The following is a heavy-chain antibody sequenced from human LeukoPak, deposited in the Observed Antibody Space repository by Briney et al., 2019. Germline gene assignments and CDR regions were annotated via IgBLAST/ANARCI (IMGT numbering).Heavy chain of an antibody. V-gene: IGHV6-1*01. Sequence: SQTLSLTCAISGDSVSSNSAAWNWIRQSPSRGLEWLGRTYYRSKWYNDYAVSVKSRITINPDTSKNQFSLKLSSVTAADTAVYYCARGWHYGSGSQLYYMDVWGKGTTVTVSS. CDR3: ARGWHYGSGSQLYYMDV. CDR1: GDSVSSNSAA. D-gene: IGHD3-10*01. CDR2: TYYRSKWYN. J-gene: IGHJ6*03.